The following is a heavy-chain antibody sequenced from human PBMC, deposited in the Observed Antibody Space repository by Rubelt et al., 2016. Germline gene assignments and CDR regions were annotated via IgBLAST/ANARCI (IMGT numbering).Heavy chain of an antibody. CDR1: GGSISSGGYY. V-gene: IGHV4-31*03. D-gene: IGHD6-19*01. CDR3: ARGRESGQWLVLTYYFDY. J-gene: IGHJ4*02. Sequence: QVQLQESGPGLVKPSQTLSLTCTVSGGSISSGGYYWSWIRQHPGKGLEWIGYIYYSGSTYYNPSLKSRVTISVDTSNDQFSLQLNSVTPEDTAVYYCARGRESGQWLVLTYYFDYWGQGTLVTVSS. CDR2: IYYSGST.